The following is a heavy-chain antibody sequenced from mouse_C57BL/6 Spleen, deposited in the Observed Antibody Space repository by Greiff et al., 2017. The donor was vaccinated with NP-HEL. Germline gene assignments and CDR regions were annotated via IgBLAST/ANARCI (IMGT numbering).Heavy chain of an antibody. V-gene: IGHV1-58*01. CDR1: GYTFTSYG. D-gene: IGHD1-1*01. Sequence: VQLQQSGAELVRPGSSVKMSCKTSGYTFTSYGINWVKQRPGQGLEWIGYIYIGNGYTEYNEKFKGKATLTSDTSSSTAYMELRSLTSEDSAVYYCTRDYYGSSYWFAYWGQGTLVTVSA. J-gene: IGHJ3*01. CDR2: IYIGNGYT. CDR3: TRDYYGSSYWFAY.